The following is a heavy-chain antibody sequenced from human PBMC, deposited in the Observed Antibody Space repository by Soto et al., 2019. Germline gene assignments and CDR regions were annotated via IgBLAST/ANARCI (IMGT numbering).Heavy chain of an antibody. CDR3: ARLSGSDTRGLDY. Sequence: EVQLVESGGGLVQPGGSLRLSCAASGFTFSDHYMDWVRQAPGKGLEWVGRSRNKANSYSTEYAASVKCRFTISRDESKNSLYLQVYSLKTEDTAVYYCARLSGSDTRGLDYWGQGTLVTVSS. CDR1: GFTFSDHY. V-gene: IGHV3-72*01. D-gene: IGHD1-26*01. CDR2: SRNKANSYST. J-gene: IGHJ4*02.